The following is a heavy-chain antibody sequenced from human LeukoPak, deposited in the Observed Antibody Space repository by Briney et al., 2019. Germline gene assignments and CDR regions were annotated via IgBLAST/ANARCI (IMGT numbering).Heavy chain of an antibody. CDR1: GGSISSYY. V-gene: IGHV4-59*01. CDR2: IYYSGST. J-gene: IGHJ4*02. CDR3: ARAQGRGSGSPPDY. Sequence: PSETLSLTCTVSGGSISSYYWSWIRQPPGKGLEWIGYIYYSGSTNYNPSLKSRVTISVDTSKNQFSLKLSSVTAADTAVYYCARAQGRGSGSPPDYWGQGTLVTVSS. D-gene: IGHD3-10*01.